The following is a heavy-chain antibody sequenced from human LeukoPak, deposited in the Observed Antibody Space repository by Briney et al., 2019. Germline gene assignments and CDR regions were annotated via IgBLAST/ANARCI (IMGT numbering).Heavy chain of an antibody. D-gene: IGHD5-18*01. CDR1: GYSFTSYW. V-gene: IGHV5-10-1*01. CDR2: IDPSDSYT. Sequence: GESLKISCESSGYSFTSYWISWVRQMPGKGLEWMGRIDPSDSYTNYSPSFQGHVTISADKSISTAYLQWSSLKASDTAMYYCARLRIQQGYCFDYWGQGTLVTVSS. J-gene: IGHJ4*02. CDR3: ARLRIQQGYCFDY.